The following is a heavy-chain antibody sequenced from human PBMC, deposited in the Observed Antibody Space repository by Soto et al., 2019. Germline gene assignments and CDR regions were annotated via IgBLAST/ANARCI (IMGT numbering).Heavy chain of an antibody. J-gene: IGHJ6*02. CDR1: GYSFTSYW. CDR3: PRGPNYSYHGMAV. V-gene: IGHV5-51*01. Sequence: PGESLKISCKGSGYSFTSYWSGWVRQMPGKGLEWMGIIYPGDSDTRYSPSFQGHVTISVDKSISTAYLQWCSLKASLTATYYFPRGPNYSYHGMAVWGQGNTVTVSS. CDR2: IYPGDSDT.